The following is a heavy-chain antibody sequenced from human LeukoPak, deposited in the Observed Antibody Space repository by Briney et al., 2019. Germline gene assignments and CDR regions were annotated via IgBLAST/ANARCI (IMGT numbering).Heavy chain of an antibody. D-gene: IGHD2-15*01. Sequence: GGSLRHSCAASGLTFSGSAMSWVRQAPGKGLEWVSLISGSGNSTYYADSVKGRFTISRDNSKNTLYLQMNSLRAEDTAVYYCAKVLVLVSANRYYFDYWGQGTLVTVSS. CDR2: ISGSGNST. V-gene: IGHV3-23*01. CDR1: GLTFSGSA. J-gene: IGHJ4*02. CDR3: AKVLVLVSANRYYFDY.